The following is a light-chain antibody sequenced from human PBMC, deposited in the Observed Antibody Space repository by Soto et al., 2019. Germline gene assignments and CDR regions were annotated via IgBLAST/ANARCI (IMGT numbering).Light chain of an antibody. V-gene: IGKV1-5*01. CDR2: DAS. Sequence: DIQMTQSPSTLSASVGDRVSITCRASQSISSWLAWYQQKPGKAPKVLIYDASSLESGVPSRFRGSGSGTEFTLTISSLQPDDFATYSCQQYNSYPYTFGQGTKLEIK. J-gene: IGKJ2*01. CDR3: QQYNSYPYT. CDR1: QSISSW.